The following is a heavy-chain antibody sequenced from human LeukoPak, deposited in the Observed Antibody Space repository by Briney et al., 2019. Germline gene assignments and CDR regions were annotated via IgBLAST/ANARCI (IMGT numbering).Heavy chain of an antibody. J-gene: IGHJ4*02. CDR2: ISYDGSSK. CDR3: ARVATGANVFDY. Sequence: GGSLRLSCAASGFTFSSYAMHWVRQAPGKGLEWVAVISYDGSSKYYADSVKGRFTISRDNSKNTLYLQMNSLRAEDTAVYYCARVATGANVFDYWGQGILVTVSS. D-gene: IGHD4/OR15-4a*01. V-gene: IGHV3-30*14. CDR1: GFTFSSYA.